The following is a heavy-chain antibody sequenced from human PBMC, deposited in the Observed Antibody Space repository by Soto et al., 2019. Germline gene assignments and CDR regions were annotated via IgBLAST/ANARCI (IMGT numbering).Heavy chain of an antibody. Sequence: EVQLVESGGGLVKPGGSLRLSCAASGFTFSSYSMNWVRQAPGKGLEWVSSISSSSSYIYYADSVKGRFTISRDNAKNSLYLQMNSLRAEDTAVYYCARSGARYYGSGSYYDYWGQGTLVTVSS. CDR1: GFTFSSYS. J-gene: IGHJ4*02. CDR2: ISSSSSYI. D-gene: IGHD3-10*01. V-gene: IGHV3-21*01. CDR3: ARSGARYYGSGSYYDY.